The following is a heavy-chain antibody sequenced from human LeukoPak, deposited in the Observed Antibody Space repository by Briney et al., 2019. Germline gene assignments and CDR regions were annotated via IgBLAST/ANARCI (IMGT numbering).Heavy chain of an antibody. CDR1: GGSISSYY. Sequence: SETLSLTCTVSGGSISSYYWSWIRQPPGKGLEWIGYIYYSGSTNYNPSLKSRVTISVDRSKNQFSLKLSSVTAADTAVYYCARVNGGTEEYYFDYWGQGTLVTVSS. D-gene: IGHD1-1*01. CDR2: IYYSGST. CDR3: ARVNGGTEEYYFDY. V-gene: IGHV4-59*12. J-gene: IGHJ4*02.